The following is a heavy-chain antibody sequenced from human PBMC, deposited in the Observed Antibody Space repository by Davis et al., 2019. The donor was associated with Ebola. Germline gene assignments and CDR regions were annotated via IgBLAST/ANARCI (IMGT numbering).Heavy chain of an antibody. Sequence: PGGSLRLSCTASGFTFSSYGMHWVRQAPVKGLEWVAFIRYDGSMNDYADSVRGRFTISRDDSKNTLYLQMNSLRPEETAVYYCAKDLRSSRTYPDPLDVWGQGTLVTVSS. CDR1: GFTFSSYG. CDR3: AKDLRSSRTYPDPLDV. CDR2: IRYDGSMN. D-gene: IGHD2-2*01. J-gene: IGHJ3*01. V-gene: IGHV3-30*02.